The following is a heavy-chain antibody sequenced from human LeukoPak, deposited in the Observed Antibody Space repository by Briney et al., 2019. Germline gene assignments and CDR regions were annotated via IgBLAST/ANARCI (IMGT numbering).Heavy chain of an antibody. D-gene: IGHD3-10*01. V-gene: IGHV3-9*03. CDR2: ISCNSAGI. J-gene: IGHJ4*02. CDR1: GFTFDDYA. CDR3: AKGTRSGTKYYFDY. Sequence: GGSLRLSCAASGFTFDDYAMHWVRQAPGKGLEWVSAISCNSAGIGYADSVKGRFTISRDNAKNSLYLQMNSLRPEDMALYYCAKGTRSGTKYYFDYWGQGTLVTVSS.